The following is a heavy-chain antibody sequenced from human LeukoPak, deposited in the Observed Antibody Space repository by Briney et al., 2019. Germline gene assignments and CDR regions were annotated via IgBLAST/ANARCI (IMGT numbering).Heavy chain of an antibody. J-gene: IGHJ4*02. Sequence: GGSLRLSCAASGFTFSSYGMHWVRQAPGKGLEWVAVIWYDGSNKYYADSVKGRFTISRDNSKNTLYLQMNSLRAEDTAVYCCARDKYSRSSYYFDYWGQGALVTVSS. CDR1: GFTFSSYG. D-gene: IGHD6-6*01. CDR2: IWYDGSNK. V-gene: IGHV3-33*01. CDR3: ARDKYSRSSYYFDY.